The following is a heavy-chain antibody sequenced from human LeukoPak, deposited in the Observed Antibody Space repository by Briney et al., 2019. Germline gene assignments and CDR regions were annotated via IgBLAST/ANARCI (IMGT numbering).Heavy chain of an antibody. CDR3: ATGWSTDY. Sequence: GGSLRLSCAASGFTFSSYAMSWVRQAPGKGLEWVSSISSSSYIYYADSVKGRFTISRDNAKNSLYLQMNSLRAEDTAVYYCATGWSTDYWGQGTLVTVSS. CDR2: ISSSSYI. V-gene: IGHV3-21*01. CDR1: GFTFSSYA. J-gene: IGHJ4*02.